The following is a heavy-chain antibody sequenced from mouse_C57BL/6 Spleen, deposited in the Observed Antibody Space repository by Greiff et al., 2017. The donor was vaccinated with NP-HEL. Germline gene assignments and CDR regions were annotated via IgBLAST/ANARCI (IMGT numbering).Heavy chain of an antibody. CDR1: GYSFTGYF. Sequence: VQLKQSGPELVKPGDSVKISCKASGYSFTGYFMNWVMQSHGKSLEWIGRINPYNGDTFYNQKFKGKATLTVDKSSSTAHLELRSLTSGDSAVYYCARPIYDGSKFLHGCFDVWGTGTTVTVSS. J-gene: IGHJ1*03. CDR2: INPYNGDT. CDR3: ARPIYDGSKFLHGCFDV. D-gene: IGHD2-3*01. V-gene: IGHV1-20*01.